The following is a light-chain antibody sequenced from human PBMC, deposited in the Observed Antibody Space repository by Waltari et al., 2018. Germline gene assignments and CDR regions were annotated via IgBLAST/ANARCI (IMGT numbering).Light chain of an antibody. Sequence: QSALTQPPSASGSPGQSVTIPCTGTSSDVGAYDRVPWYQQPPGKAPKLLIYEVRKRPSGVPGRFSGSRSGNTASLTVSGLQAEDEADYYCTSDAEGNNFYVFGTGTKVTVL. V-gene: IGLV2-8*01. CDR2: EVR. J-gene: IGLJ1*01. CDR3: TSDAEGNNFYV. CDR1: SSDVGAYDR.